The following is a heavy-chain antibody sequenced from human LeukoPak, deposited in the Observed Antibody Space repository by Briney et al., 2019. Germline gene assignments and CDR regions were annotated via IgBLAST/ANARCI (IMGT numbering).Heavy chain of an antibody. CDR3: ARGNADIVAYYFDY. Sequence: GSLRLSCAASGFTFSSYWMHWVRQPPGKGLEWIGEINHSGSTNYNPSLKSRVTISVDTSKNQFSLKLSSVTAADTAVYYCARGNADIVAYYFDYWGQGTLVTVSS. V-gene: IGHV4-34*01. CDR1: GFTFSSYW. J-gene: IGHJ4*02. CDR2: INHSGST. D-gene: IGHD5-12*01.